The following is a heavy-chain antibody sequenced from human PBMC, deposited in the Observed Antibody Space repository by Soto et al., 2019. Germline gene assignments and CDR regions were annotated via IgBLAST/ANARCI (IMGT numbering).Heavy chain of an antibody. J-gene: IGHJ4*02. Sequence: PSATLSITCTVSGGSVSSGSYYWSWIRQPPGKGLEWIGYIYYSGSTNYNPSLKSRVTISVDTSKNQFSLKLSSVTAADTAVYYCARDPVDTALDSWGQGTLVTVSS. V-gene: IGHV4-61*01. D-gene: IGHD5-18*01. CDR2: IYYSGST. CDR3: ARDPVDTALDS. CDR1: GGSVSSGSYY.